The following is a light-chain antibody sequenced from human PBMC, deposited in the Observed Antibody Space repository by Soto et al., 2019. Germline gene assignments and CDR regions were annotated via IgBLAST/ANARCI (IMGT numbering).Light chain of an antibody. CDR3: ATCDDDLSVL. Sequence: QSVGTQPPSASWTPGQRVTISCSGSSSNIGRHDVYWYPPLPGTAPKVLIYRDTQRPSGVPDRFSGSKSGTSASLAISGLQSEDEADYFCATCDDDLSVLFGGGTQLTVL. CDR1: SSNIGRHD. CDR2: RDT. J-gene: IGLJ2*01. V-gene: IGLV1-47*01.